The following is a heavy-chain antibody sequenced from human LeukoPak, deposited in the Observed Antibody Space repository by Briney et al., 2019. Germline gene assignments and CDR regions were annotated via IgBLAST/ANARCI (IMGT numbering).Heavy chain of an antibody. J-gene: IGHJ3*02. V-gene: IGHV3-23*01. CDR3: AKDPVSHSSGYFQEVGAFDI. CDR2: ISGSGGST. D-gene: IGHD3-22*01. CDR1: GFTFSSYA. Sequence: GGSLRLSCAASGFTFSSYAMSWVRQAPGKGLEWVSAISGSGGSTYYADSVKGRFTISRDNSKNTLFLQMFSLRAEETAVYYCAKDPVSHSSGYFQEVGAFDIWGQGTMVTVSS.